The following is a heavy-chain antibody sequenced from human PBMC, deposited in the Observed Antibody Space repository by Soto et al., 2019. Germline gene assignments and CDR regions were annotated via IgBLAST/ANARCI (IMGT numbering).Heavy chain of an antibody. Sequence: QVQLVQSAAEVKKPGASVRVSCKASGYTFIRYGIAWVRQAPGQGLEWMGWISPYNDYTVYAQKLQGRVTMTADPSPRTVYMELRGLKSDDTAVYSCARGGYYDNTWGKLSHYGLDVWGQGTSVTVSS. J-gene: IGHJ6*02. CDR3: ARGGYYDNTWGKLSHYGLDV. CDR1: GYTFIRYG. D-gene: IGHD3-16*01. CDR2: ISPYNDYT. V-gene: IGHV1-18*01.